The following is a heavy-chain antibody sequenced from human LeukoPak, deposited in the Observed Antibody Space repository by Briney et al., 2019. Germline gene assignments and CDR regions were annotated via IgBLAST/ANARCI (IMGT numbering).Heavy chain of an antibody. V-gene: IGHV1-3*01. CDR2: INAGNGNT. CDR3: ARAGLWFGEFGFDY. CDR1: GNTFTNYD. Sequence: ASVKVSCKASGNTFTNYDINWVRQATGQRLEWMGWINAGNGNTKYSQKFQGRVTITRDTSASTAYMELSSLRSEDTAVYYCARAGLWFGEFGFDYWGQGTLVTVSS. D-gene: IGHD3-10*01. J-gene: IGHJ4*02.